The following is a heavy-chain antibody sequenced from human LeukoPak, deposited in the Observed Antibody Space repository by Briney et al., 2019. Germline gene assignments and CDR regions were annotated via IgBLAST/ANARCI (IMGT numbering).Heavy chain of an antibody. V-gene: IGHV3-49*04. CDR3: TTSGTPFEY. CDR1: GFSFGDYA. Sequence: PGGSLRLSCAATGFSFGDYAMSWVRQAPGKGLEWVGFIRSEAYGATTEYAASVKGRFTVSRDDSKSTLYLQMNSLKTEDTAVYYCTTSGTPFEYWGQGTLVTVSS. J-gene: IGHJ4*02. CDR2: IRSEAYGATT. D-gene: IGHD3-10*01.